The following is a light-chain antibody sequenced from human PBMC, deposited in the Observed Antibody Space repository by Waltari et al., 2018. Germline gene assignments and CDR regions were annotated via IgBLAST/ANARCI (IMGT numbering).Light chain of an antibody. J-gene: IGLJ3*02. Sequence: QSVVTQSPSASGAPGQRVTISCSGRHSNIGSNTVDGYQQLPGTAPKLLIFNNYQRPSGVPDRFSASKSGTSASLAISGLQSEDEAEYYCVTWDDSLNGWVFGGGTKLAVV. CDR3: VTWDDSLNGWV. CDR2: NNY. V-gene: IGLV1-44*01. CDR1: HSNIGSNT.